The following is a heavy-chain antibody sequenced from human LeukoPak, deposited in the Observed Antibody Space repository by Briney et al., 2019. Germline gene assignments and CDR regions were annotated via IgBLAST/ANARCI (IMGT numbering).Heavy chain of an antibody. Sequence: GGSLRLSCAASGFTFSSYSMYWVRQAPGKGLEWVSSISSSSSYIYYADSLKGRFTISRDNAKNSLYLQMNSLRAEDTAIYYSAIETFCTSTTCPIGDHFDYWGQGTLVTVSS. CDR2: ISSSSSYI. CDR3: AIETFCTSTTCPIGDHFDY. J-gene: IGHJ4*02. D-gene: IGHD2-2*01. CDR1: GFTFSSYS. V-gene: IGHV3-21*01.